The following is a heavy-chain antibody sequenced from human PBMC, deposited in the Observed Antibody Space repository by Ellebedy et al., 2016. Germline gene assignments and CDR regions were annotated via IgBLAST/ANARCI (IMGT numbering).Heavy chain of an antibody. CDR1: GFMFSEYT. CDR3: ARLGESRGYYSH. J-gene: IGHJ4*02. Sequence: GGSLRLXXAASGFMFSEYTMSWVRQAPGKGPEWVSVMTGSGKTTYYADSVKGRSAISRDNSKNTLYLQMDSLRAEDTAVYYCARLGESRGYYSHWGQGIPVTVSS. V-gene: IGHV3-23*01. D-gene: IGHD3-22*01. CDR2: MTGSGKTT.